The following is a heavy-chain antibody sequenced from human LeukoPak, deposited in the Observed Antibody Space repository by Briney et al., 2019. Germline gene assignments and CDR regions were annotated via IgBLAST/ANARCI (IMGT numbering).Heavy chain of an antibody. CDR2: ISPGDSDT. CDR1: GYSFTSYW. J-gene: IGHJ6*03. D-gene: IGHD6-19*01. Sequence: GESLKISCKGSGYSFTSYWIGWVRQMPGKGLEWMGIISPGDSDTRYSPSFQGQVTISADKYISTAYLQWSRLKASDTAMYHCARAVAQGTYYYYYMDVWGNGTTVTVSS. V-gene: IGHV5-51*01. CDR3: ARAVAQGTYYYYYMDV.